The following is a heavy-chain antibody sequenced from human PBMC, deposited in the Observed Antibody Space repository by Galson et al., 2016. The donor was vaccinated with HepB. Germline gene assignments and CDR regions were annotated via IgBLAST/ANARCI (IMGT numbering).Heavy chain of an antibody. Sequence: PALVKPTQTLTLTCTFSGFSPSTGGVCVSWVRQPPGKALEWLALIDWDDDKYYNTSLKTRLTISKDTSKNQVVLTMTNMDPVDTATYYCARSSTASNSGYYYYGMDVWGQGTTVTVSS. CDR2: IDWDDDK. V-gene: IGHV2-70*20. D-gene: IGHD3-16*01. CDR1: GFSPSTGGVC. CDR3: ARSSTASNSGYYYYGMDV. J-gene: IGHJ6*02.